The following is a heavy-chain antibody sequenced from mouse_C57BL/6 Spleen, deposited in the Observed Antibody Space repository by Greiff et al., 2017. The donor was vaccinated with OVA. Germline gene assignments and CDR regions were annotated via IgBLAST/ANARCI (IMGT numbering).Heavy chain of an antibody. D-gene: IGHD1-1*01. CDR1: GYTFTSYW. Sequence: QVQLQQPGAELVRPGSSVKLSCKASGYTFTSYWMHWVKQRPIQGLEWIGNIDPSDSDTHYNQKFKDKATLTVDKSSSTAYMQLSSLTSEDSAVYYCATTTVVTNYFDYWGQGTTLTVSS. J-gene: IGHJ2*01. V-gene: IGHV1-52*01. CDR2: IDPSDSDT. CDR3: ATTTVVTNYFDY.